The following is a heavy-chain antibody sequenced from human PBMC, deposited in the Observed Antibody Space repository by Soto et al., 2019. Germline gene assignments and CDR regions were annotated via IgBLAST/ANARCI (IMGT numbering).Heavy chain of an antibody. CDR3: ASFYDSSGSPFDY. V-gene: IGHV5-10-1*01. CDR1: GYSFTSYG. Sequence: PGESHKISCRGSGYSFTSYGISWVRQMPGKGLEWMGRIDPSDSYTNYSPSFQGHVTISADKSISTAYLQWSSLKASDTAMYYCASFYDSSGSPFDYWGQGTLVTVSS. CDR2: IDPSDSYT. D-gene: IGHD3-22*01. J-gene: IGHJ4*02.